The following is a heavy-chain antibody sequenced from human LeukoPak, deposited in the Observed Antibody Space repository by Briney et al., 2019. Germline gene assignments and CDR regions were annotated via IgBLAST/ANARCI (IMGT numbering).Heavy chain of an antibody. CDR2: ISAGGGST. Sequence: GGSLRLSCVASGFTFGSYAMSWVRQAPGKGLEWVSGISAGGGSTYYKDSVKGQFIISRDNSKNTLYLQMNSLRAEDTAVYYCARDSPNPNYDILTGRLYYYYYYGMDVWGQGTTVTVSS. V-gene: IGHV3-23*01. CDR1: GFTFGSYA. D-gene: IGHD3-9*01. CDR3: ARDSPNPNYDILTGRLYYYYYYGMDV. J-gene: IGHJ6*02.